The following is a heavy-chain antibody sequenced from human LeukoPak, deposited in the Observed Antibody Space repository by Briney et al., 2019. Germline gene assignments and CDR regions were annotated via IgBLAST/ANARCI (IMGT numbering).Heavy chain of an antibody. Sequence: GGSLRLSCAASGFTFDEYGMSWVRQPPGKGLEWVAGIDWNGGTTGYADSVKGRFTISRDNAKNSVSLQLNSLRAEDTALYYCARGWGPYDGSAYYFGLDYWGQGTPVTVSS. CDR2: IDWNGGTT. J-gene: IGHJ4*02. D-gene: IGHD3-22*01. CDR3: ARGWGPYDGSAYYFGLDY. CDR1: GFTFDEYG. V-gene: IGHV3-20*04.